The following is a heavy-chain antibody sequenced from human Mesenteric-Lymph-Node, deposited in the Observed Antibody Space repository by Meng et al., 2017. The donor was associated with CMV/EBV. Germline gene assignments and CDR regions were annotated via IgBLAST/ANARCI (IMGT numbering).Heavy chain of an antibody. D-gene: IGHD3-16*02. J-gene: IGHJ6*02. CDR3: ARAYYDYVWGSYRRPYGMDV. CDR1: GYTFTSYG. V-gene: IGHV1-18*01. Sequence: ASVKVSCKASGYTFTSYGISWVRQAPGQGLEWMGWISAYNGNTNYAQKPQGRVTMTTDTSTSTAYMELRSLRSDDTAVYYCARAYYDYVWGSYRRPYGMDVWGQGTMVTVSS. CDR2: ISAYNGNT.